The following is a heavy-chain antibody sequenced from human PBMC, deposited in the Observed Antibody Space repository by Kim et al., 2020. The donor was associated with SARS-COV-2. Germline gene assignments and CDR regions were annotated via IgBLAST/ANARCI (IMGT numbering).Heavy chain of an antibody. J-gene: IGHJ5*02. V-gene: IGHV4-59*01. CDR3: ARGGGSGWHINWFDP. D-gene: IGHD6-19*01. CDR1: GGSISSYY. CDR2: IYYSGST. Sequence: SETLSLTCTVSGGSISSYYWSWIRQPPGKGLEWIGYIYYSGSTNYNPSLKSRVTISVDTSKNQFSLKLSSVTAADTAVYYCARGGGSGWHINWFDPWGQGTLVTVSS.